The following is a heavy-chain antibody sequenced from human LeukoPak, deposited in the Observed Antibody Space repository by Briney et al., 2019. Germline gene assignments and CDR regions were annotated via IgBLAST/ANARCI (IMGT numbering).Heavy chain of an antibody. Sequence: PTGGSLRLSCAASGFTFSSYEMNWVRQAPGKGLEWVSYISSSGSTIYYADSVKGRFTISRDNAKNSLYLQMNSLRAEDTAVYYCAEPGIIMIGGVWGKGTTVTISS. CDR1: GFTFSSYE. CDR2: ISSSGSTI. J-gene: IGHJ6*04. D-gene: IGHD3-10*02. V-gene: IGHV3-48*03. CDR3: AEPGIIMIGGV.